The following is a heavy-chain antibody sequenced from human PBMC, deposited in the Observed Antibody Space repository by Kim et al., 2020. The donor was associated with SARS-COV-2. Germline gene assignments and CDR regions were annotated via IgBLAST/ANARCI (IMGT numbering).Heavy chain of an antibody. J-gene: IGHJ3*02. CDR1: GFTVSSNY. CDR2: IYSGGST. Sequence: GGSLRLSCAASGFTVSSNYMSWVRQAPGKGLEWVSVIYSGGSTYYADSVKGRFTISRDNSKNTLYLQMNSLRAEDTAVYYCAAAIYDYIWGSYRYTSNIKYNFAVAIWGQGTMVTVSS. D-gene: IGHD3-16*02. V-gene: IGHV3-53*01. CDR3: AAAIYDYIWGSYRYTSNIKYNFAVAI.